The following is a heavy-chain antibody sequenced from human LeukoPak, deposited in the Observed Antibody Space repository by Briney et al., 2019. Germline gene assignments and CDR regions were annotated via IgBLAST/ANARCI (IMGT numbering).Heavy chain of an antibody. V-gene: IGHV1-18*01. CDR3: AVHYYDSSGHNWFDP. J-gene: IGHJ5*02. Sequence: GASVKVSCKASGYTFTSYGISWVRQAPGQGLEWMGWISAYNGNTNYAQKLQGRVTMTTDTSTSTAYMELRSLRSDDTAVYYCAVHYYDSSGHNWFDPWGQGTLVTVSS. CDR2: ISAYNGNT. CDR1: GYTFTSYG. D-gene: IGHD3-22*01.